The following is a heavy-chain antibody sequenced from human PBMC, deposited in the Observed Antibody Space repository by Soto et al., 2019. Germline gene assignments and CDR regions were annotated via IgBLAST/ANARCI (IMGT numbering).Heavy chain of an antibody. Sequence: SETLSLTCTVSGGSISSGDYYWSWIRQPPGKGLEWIGYIYYSGSTYYNPSLKSRVTISVDTSKNQFSLKLSSVTAADTAVYYCASITAMVHHFDYWGQGTLVTXSS. J-gene: IGHJ4*02. CDR2: IYYSGST. V-gene: IGHV4-30-4*01. CDR1: GGSISSGDYY. CDR3: ASITAMVHHFDY. D-gene: IGHD5-18*01.